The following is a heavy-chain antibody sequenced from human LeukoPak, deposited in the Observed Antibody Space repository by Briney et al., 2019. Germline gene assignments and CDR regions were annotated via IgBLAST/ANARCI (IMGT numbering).Heavy chain of an antibody. D-gene: IGHD3-10*01. CDR1: XXXXSXXS. CDR3: ARSGMVRGVIYGMDV. Sequence: GXLRLSCAXXXXXXSXXSMNXXRXAPXXXLEXXXSISSSSSYIYYADSVKGRFTISRDNAKNSLYLQMNSLRAEDTAVYYCARSGMVRGVIYGMDVWGQGTTVTVSS. J-gene: IGHJ6*02. V-gene: IGHV3-21*01. CDR2: ISSSSSYI.